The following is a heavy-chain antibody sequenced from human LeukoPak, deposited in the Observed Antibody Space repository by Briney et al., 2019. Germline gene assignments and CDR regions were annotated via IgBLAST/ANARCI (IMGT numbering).Heavy chain of an antibody. J-gene: IGHJ4*02. CDR3: ASVTPSSGSYYDY. Sequence: SVKVSCKASGGTFSSYAISWVRQAPGQGLEWMGGIIPIFGTANYAQKFQGRVTITTNESRSTAYMELSSLRSEDTAVYYCASVTPSSGSYYDYWGQGTLVTVSS. CDR1: GGTFSSYA. D-gene: IGHD1-26*01. CDR2: IIPIFGTA. V-gene: IGHV1-69*05.